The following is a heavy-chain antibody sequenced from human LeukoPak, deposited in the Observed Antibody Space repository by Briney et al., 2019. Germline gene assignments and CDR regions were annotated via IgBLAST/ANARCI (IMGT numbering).Heavy chain of an antibody. Sequence: GGSLRLSCAASGFTFRSYGMHWVRQAPGKGREWVAVIWYDGSNKYYADSVKGRFTISRDNSKNTLYLQMNSLRGEDTAVYYCAKGWSSGWPYYFDYWGQGTLVTVSS. CDR1: GFTFRSYG. CDR3: AKGWSSGWPYYFDY. V-gene: IGHV3-33*06. J-gene: IGHJ4*02. D-gene: IGHD6-19*01. CDR2: IWYDGSNK.